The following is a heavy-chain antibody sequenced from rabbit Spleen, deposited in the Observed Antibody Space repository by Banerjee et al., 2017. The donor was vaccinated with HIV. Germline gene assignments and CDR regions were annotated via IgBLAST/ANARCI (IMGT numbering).Heavy chain of an antibody. Sequence: QQLEESGGGLVKPGATLTLTCKASGSSFSSDYYMCWVRQAPGEGLECGACIYAGSSGSTCCTNWAKGRLTISKASSTTVTLQMTSLTGADTADSFCARGSATMTMVITGYYLNLWGPGTLVTVS. J-gene: IGHJ4*01. V-gene: IGHV1S40*01. D-gene: IGHD2-1*01. CDR2: IYAGSSGST. CDR1: GSSFSSDYY. CDR3: ARGSATMTMVITGYYLNL.